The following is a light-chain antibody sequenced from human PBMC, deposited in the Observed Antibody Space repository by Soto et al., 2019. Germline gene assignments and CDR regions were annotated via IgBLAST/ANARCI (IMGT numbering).Light chain of an antibody. CDR3: QQYNNWPIT. CDR1: QSVDSSF. CDR2: GAS. Sequence: ELVLTQSPGTLSLSPGDRATLSCSASQSVDSSFLGWYQQTPGQSTRLLICGASPRASGIPARFSGSGSGTEFTLTISSLQSEDFAVYCCQQYNNWPITFGQGTRLEI. J-gene: IGKJ5*01. V-gene: IGKV3-15*01.